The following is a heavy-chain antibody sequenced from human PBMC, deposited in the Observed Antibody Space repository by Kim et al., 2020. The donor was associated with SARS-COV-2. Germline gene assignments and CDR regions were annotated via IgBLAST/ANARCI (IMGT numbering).Heavy chain of an antibody. V-gene: IGHV3-74*01. J-gene: IGHJ4*02. CDR3: VRGMPSY. CDR2: NDGRTR. D-gene: IGHD2-2*01. Sequence: NDGRTRTYADSVKGRFTITRDNAKNTVYLQLNSLRVDDTAVYYCVRGMPSYWGQGALVTVSS.